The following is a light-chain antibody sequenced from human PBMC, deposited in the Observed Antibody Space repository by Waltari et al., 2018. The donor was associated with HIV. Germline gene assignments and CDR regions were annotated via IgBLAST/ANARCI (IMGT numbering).Light chain of an antibody. J-gene: IGLJ3*02. CDR3: SSSRV. CDR1: SSDVGGYNY. V-gene: IGLV2-8*01. CDR2: EVS. Sequence: QSALTQPPSASGSPGQSVTISCTGTSSDVGGYNYVSWYQQHPGKAPKLMIYEVSKRPSGVPDRFSGAKSGNTASRTVSGRQAEDEADYYCSSSRVFGGGTKLTVL.